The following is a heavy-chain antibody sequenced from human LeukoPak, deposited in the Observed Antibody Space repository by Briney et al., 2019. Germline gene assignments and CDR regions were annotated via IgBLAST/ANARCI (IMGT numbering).Heavy chain of an antibody. CDR3: ARAIPLPNYYDSSGYYGR. CDR1: GYTFTGYY. D-gene: IGHD3-22*01. Sequence: ASVKVSCKASGYTFTGYYMHWVRQAPGQGLEWMGRINLNSGGTNYAQKFQGRVTMTRDTSISTAYMELSRLRSDDTAVYYCARAIPLPNYYDSSGYYGRWGQGTLVTVSS. CDR2: INLNSGGT. V-gene: IGHV1-2*06. J-gene: IGHJ4*02.